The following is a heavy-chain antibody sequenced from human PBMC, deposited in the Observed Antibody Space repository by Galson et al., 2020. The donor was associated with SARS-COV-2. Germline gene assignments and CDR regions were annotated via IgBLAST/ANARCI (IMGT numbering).Heavy chain of an antibody. CDR1: GGSFSGYS. CDR3: AIGHRGVVAYHVVGLGPFYSYCYRDV. Sequence: SETLSLTCAVYGGSFSGYSWTWIRQAPGKGLEWIGEINIGGNTNYSPSLRSRVTISVDTSKNQFSLRLTSVTTADTAVYYCAIGHRGVVAYHVVGLGPFYSYCYRDVWGKGTTVSVSS. CDR2: INIGGNT. V-gene: IGHV4-34*01. J-gene: IGHJ6*04. D-gene: IGHD3-3*01.